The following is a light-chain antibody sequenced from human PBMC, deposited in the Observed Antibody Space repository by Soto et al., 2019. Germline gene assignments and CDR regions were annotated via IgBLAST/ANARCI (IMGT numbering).Light chain of an antibody. CDR1: QSVSSSY. CDR2: GAS. CDR3: QQYGSSPWT. J-gene: IGKJ1*01. Sequence: EIVFTQSPDTLSLSPGERATLSCRASQSVSSSYLAWYQQRPGQAPRLLIYGASSRATGIPDRFSGSGSGTDFTLTISRLEPEDFAVYYCQQYGSSPWTFGQGTKVDIK. V-gene: IGKV3-20*01.